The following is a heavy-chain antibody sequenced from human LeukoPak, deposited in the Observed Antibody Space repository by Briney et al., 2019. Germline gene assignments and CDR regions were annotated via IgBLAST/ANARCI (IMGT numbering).Heavy chain of an antibody. Sequence: PGGSLRLSCAASGFTFSSYSMNWVRQAPAKGLEWVSSISSRSSYIYYADSVKGRFTSSRDNAKNSLYLQMNSLRAEDTAVYYCARAGLLWFGELRENYYYYMDVWGKGTTVTVSS. CDR2: ISSRSSYI. V-gene: IGHV3-21*01. CDR1: GFTFSSYS. D-gene: IGHD3-10*01. J-gene: IGHJ6*03. CDR3: ARAGLLWFGELRENYYYYMDV.